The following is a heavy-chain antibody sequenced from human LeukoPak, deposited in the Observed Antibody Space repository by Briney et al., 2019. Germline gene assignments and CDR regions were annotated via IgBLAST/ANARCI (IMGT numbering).Heavy chain of an antibody. Sequence: SETLSLTCNVSGYSISSCYYCCWIQHPPRKRLERSWIIYHSGSTYYTPSLKSRVTISVDTSKNQFSLKLSSVTAADTAVYYCARCITMVGGRLNWFDRWGQGTLVTVYS. CDR1: GYSISSCYY. D-gene: IGHD3-10*01. V-gene: IGHV4-38-2*02. CDR2: IYHSGST. J-gene: IGHJ5*02. CDR3: ARCITMVGGRLNWFDR.